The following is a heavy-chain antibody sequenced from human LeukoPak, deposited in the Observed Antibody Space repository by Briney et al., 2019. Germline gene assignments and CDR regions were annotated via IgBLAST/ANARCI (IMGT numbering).Heavy chain of an antibody. D-gene: IGHD2-15*01. CDR3: ARGFAGYCSGGSCPQNHDAFDI. V-gene: IGHV3-53*01. CDR2: IYSGGST. J-gene: IGHJ3*02. Sequence: GGSLRLSCAASGFTVSSNYMSWVRQAPGKGLEWVSAIYSGGSTYYADSVKGRFTISRDNSKNTLYLQMNSLRAEDTAVYYCARGFAGYCSGGSCPQNHDAFDIWGQGTMVTVSS. CDR1: GFTVSSNY.